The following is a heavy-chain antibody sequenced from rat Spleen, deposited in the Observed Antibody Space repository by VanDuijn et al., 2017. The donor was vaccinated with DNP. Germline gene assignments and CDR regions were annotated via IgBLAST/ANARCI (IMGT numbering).Heavy chain of an antibody. CDR1: GITFSDHN. CDR3: AGRPPPTRGPFDY. V-gene: IGHV5-7*01. Sequence: EVQLVESGGGLVQPGRSLKLSCAVSGITFSDHNMAWVRQAPKKGLEWVATISSDGSDTYYRDSGKGRFTISRDNAKSTLYLQMDSLRSEDTATYYCAGRPPPTRGPFDYWGQGVTVTVSS. D-gene: IGHD1-4*01. J-gene: IGHJ2*01. CDR2: ISSDGSDT.